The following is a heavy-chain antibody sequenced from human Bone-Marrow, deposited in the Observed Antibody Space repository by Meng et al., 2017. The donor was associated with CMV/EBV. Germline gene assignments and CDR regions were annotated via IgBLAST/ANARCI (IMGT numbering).Heavy chain of an antibody. Sequence: ASVKVSCKASGYTFTSYGISWVRQATGQGLEWMGWMNPNSGNTGYAQKFQGRVTLTRNTSISTAYMELSDLRSEDTAVYYCARGGPDIVVVPAARGNFDYWGQGTLVTVSS. CDR1: GYTFTSYG. CDR2: MNPNSGNT. CDR3: ARGGPDIVVVPAARGNFDY. D-gene: IGHD2-2*01. V-gene: IGHV1-8*02. J-gene: IGHJ4*02.